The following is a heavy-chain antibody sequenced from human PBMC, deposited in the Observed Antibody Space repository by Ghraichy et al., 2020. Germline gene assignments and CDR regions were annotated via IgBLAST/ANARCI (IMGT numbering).Heavy chain of an antibody. V-gene: IGHV4-59*08. CDR2: IYYSGST. CDR1: GGSISSYY. CDR3: AKTGISFRSIAAAVTPIKAYYYYMDV. D-gene: IGHD6-13*01. J-gene: IGHJ6*03. Sequence: TLSLTCTVSGGSISSYYWSWIRQPPGKGLEWIGYIYYSGSTNYNPSLKSRVTISVDTSKNQFSLKLSSVTAADTAVYYCAKTGISFRSIAAAVTPIKAYYYYMDVWGKGTTVTVSS.